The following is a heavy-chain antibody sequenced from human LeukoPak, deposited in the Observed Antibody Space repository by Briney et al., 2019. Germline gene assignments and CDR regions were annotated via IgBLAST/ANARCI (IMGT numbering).Heavy chain of an antibody. CDR1: GFPFSSYW. V-gene: IGHV3-7*01. CDR3: ARAHLYYYYYMDV. CDR2: IKQDGGET. Sequence: GGSLRLSCAASGFPFSSYWMAWVRQAPGKGLEWVASIKQDGGETFYVDSVKGRFTISRDNAKNTLYLQMNSLSAEDTAVYYCARAHLYYYYYMDVWGKGTTVTVSS. J-gene: IGHJ6*03.